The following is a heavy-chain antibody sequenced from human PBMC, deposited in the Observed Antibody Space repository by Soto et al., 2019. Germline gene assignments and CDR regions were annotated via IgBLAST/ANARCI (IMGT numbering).Heavy chain of an antibody. D-gene: IGHD3-10*01. Sequence: PGGSLRLSCTVSGVTFSNYAMNWFRQAPGKGLEWVSSLSGSGGTTYYADSVKGQFIISRDNSKNTLYLLMNSLRAEDTALYYCAKQRADYGSGADTFYFDSWGQGALVTVSS. CDR1: GVTFSNYA. J-gene: IGHJ4*02. CDR2: LSGSGGTT. CDR3: AKQRADYGSGADTFYFDS. V-gene: IGHV3-23*01.